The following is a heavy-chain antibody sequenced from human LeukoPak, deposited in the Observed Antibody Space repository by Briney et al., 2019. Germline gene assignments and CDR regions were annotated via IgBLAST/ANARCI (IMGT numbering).Heavy chain of an antibody. Sequence: GGSLGLSCAASGFTVSSNYMSWVRQAPGKGLEWVSVIYSGGSTYYADSVKGRFTISRHNSKNTLYLQMNSLRAEDTAVYYCARDFADSSGYYHFDYWGQGTLVTVSS. V-gene: IGHV3-53*04. CDR3: ARDFADSSGYYHFDY. CDR1: GFTVSSNY. J-gene: IGHJ4*02. D-gene: IGHD3-22*01. CDR2: IYSGGST.